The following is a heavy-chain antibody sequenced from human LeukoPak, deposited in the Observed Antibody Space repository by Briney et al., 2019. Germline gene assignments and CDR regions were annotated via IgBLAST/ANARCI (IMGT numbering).Heavy chain of an antibody. J-gene: IGHJ2*01. CDR2: IYYSGST. CDR1: GGSISSYY. D-gene: IGHD4-17*01. Sequence: PSETLSLTCTVSGGSISSYYWSWIRQPAGKGLEWIGYIYYSGSTNYNPSLKSRVTISVDTSKNQFSLKLSSVTAADTAVYYCARGGAVTTLWYFDLWGRGTLVTVSS. CDR3: ARGGAVTTLWYFDL. V-gene: IGHV4-59*01.